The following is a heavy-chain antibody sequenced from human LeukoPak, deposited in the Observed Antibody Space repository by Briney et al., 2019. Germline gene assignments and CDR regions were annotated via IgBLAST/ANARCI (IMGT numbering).Heavy chain of an antibody. CDR3: ARGEPVDY. Sequence: SETLSLTCTVSGDSISTSYWSWIPQSPEKGLEWIGYSYYSGITSYNPSLKSRVTMSVDESKNQLSLKVNSVTAADTAVYYGARGEPVDYWGQGTLVTVSS. V-gene: IGHV4-59*01. D-gene: IGHD1-14*01. CDR2: SYYSGIT. CDR1: GDSISTSY. J-gene: IGHJ4*02.